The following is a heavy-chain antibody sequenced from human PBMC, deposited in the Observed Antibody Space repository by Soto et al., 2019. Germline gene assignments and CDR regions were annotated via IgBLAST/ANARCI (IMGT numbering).Heavy chain of an antibody. D-gene: IGHD3-22*01. J-gene: IGHJ3*02. CDR3: ASPLPYYYDSSDDAFDI. V-gene: IGHV3-53*01. Sequence: PGGSLRLSCAASGFTVSSNYMSWVRQAPGKGLEWVSVIYSGGSTYYADSVKGRFTISRDNSKNTLYLQMNSLRAEDTAVYYCASPLPYYYDSSDDAFDIWGQGTMVTVSS. CDR1: GFTVSSNY. CDR2: IYSGGST.